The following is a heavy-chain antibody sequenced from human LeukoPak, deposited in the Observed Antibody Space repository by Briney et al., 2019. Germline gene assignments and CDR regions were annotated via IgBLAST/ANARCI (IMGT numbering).Heavy chain of an antibody. J-gene: IGHJ3*02. Sequence: GGSLRLSCAASGFTFSSYGMHWVRQAPGKGLEWVAFIRYDGSNKYYADSVKGRFTISRDNSKNTLYLQMNSLRAEDTAVYYCAKVLVVAATHDAFDIWGQGTMVTVSS. CDR1: GFTFSSYG. CDR3: AKVLVVAATHDAFDI. CDR2: IRYDGSNK. D-gene: IGHD2-15*01. V-gene: IGHV3-30*02.